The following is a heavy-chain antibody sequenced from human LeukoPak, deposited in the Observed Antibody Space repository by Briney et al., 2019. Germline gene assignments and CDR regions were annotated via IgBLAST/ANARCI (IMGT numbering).Heavy chain of an antibody. D-gene: IGHD2-21*02. CDR2: ISSSGSTI. J-gene: IGHJ4*02. CDR1: GFTFSDYY. Sequence: GGSLRLSCAASGFTFSDYYMSWIRQAPEKGLEWVSYISSSGSTIYYADSVKGRFTISRDNTKNSLYLQMNSLRAEDTAVYYCAGDGPYCGGDCYLDYWGQGTLVTVSS. V-gene: IGHV3-11*01. CDR3: AGDGPYCGGDCYLDY.